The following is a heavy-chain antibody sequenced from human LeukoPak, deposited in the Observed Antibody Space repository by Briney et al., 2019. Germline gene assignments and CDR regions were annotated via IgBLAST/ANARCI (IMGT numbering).Heavy chain of an antibody. J-gene: IGHJ4*02. CDR1: GGSITSYY. D-gene: IGHD2-2*01. V-gene: IGHV4-59*01. CDR3: ARTTTSFDD. CDR2: VSYDGDT. Sequence: SETLSLTCTVSGGSITSYYWSWIRQPPGKGLEWIGYVSYDGDTNYNPSLKSRVTISKDTSKRQFFLKLKSVTAADTAVYYCARTTTSFDDWGQGTLVIVSS.